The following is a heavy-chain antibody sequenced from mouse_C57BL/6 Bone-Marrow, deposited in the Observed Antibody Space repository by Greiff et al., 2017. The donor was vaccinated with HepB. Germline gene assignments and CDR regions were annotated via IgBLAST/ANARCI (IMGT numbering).Heavy chain of an antibody. CDR2: IDPETGGT. J-gene: IGHJ4*01. V-gene: IGHV1-15*01. D-gene: IGHD2-3*01. Sequence: QVHVKQSGAELVRPGASVTLSCKASGYTFTDYEMHWVKQTPVHGLEWIGAIDPETGGTAYNQKFKGKAILTADKSSSTAYMELRSLTSEDSAVYYCTRGYDGYYVGGYYAMDYWGQGTSVTVSS. CDR3: TRGYDGYYVGGYYAMDY. CDR1: GYTFTDYE.